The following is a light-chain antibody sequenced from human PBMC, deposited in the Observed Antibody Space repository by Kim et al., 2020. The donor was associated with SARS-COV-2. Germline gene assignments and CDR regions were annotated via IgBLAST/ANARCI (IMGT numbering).Light chain of an antibody. CDR2: GGS. V-gene: IGKV3-20*01. J-gene: IGKJ1*01. CDR3: QHYGSSPRT. Sequence: PVEGGTRASRESQGGGRTALGGYQQKRGQAPRLLIYGGSSRATGIPDRFSGSGSGTDFTLTISRLEPEDFAVYYCQHYGSSPRTFGQGTKVDIK. CDR1: QGGGRTA.